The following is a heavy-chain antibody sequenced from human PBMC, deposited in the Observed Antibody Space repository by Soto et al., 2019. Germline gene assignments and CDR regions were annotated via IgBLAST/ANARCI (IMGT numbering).Heavy chain of an antibody. CDR1: GFTFSDYY. Sequence: PGGSLRLSCAASGFTFSDYYMSWIRQAPGKGLEWVSYISSSGSTIYYADSVKGRFTISRDNAKNSLYLQMNSLRAEDTAVYYCAKDGPAQDYYYYYGMDVWGQGTTVTVSS. V-gene: IGHV3-11*01. J-gene: IGHJ6*02. D-gene: IGHD2-2*01. CDR3: AKDGPAQDYYYYYGMDV. CDR2: ISSSGSTI.